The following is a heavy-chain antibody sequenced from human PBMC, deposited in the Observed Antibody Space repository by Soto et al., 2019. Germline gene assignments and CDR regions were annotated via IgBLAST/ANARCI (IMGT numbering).Heavy chain of an antibody. CDR1: GVTFSGYW. V-gene: IGHV3-7*03. D-gene: IGHD2-2*01. CDR2: INRDGSEE. CDR3: ARDPGPCPAAIRGLGWFDP. J-gene: IGHJ5*02. Sequence: GGSLRLSCAASGVTFSGYWMSWVRQAPGKGLEWVASINRDGSEEHYVASVKGRFTISRDNAKNSVYLQMKSLRADDTAVYYCARDPGPCPAAIRGLGWFDPWGQGTLVTVSS.